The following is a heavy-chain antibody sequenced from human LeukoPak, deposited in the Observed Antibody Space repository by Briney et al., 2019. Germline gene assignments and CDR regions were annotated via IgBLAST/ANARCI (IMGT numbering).Heavy chain of an antibody. J-gene: IGHJ4*02. V-gene: IGHV1-69*01. Sequence: GSSVKVSCKASGGTFSSYAISWVRQAPGQGLEWMGGIIPIFGTANYAQKFQGRVTITADESTSTAYMELSSLRSEDTAVYYCARDCPISSSTSCSDYWGQGTLVTVSS. CDR1: GGTFSSYA. CDR2: IIPIFGTA. D-gene: IGHD2-2*01. CDR3: ARDCPISSSTSCSDY.